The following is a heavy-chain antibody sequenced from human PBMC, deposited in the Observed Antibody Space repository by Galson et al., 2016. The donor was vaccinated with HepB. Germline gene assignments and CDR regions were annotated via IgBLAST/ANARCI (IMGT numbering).Heavy chain of an antibody. D-gene: IGHD1-26*01. CDR1: GFTFSRYA. Sequence: SLRLSCAASGFTFSRYAMTWVRQAPGKGLEWVAAITSAGDKQYYTDSVRGRFTISRDNSNNMMYLQMNSLRPEDTSVYYCARDAMGRGSGSYSAFDYWGQGALVAVSS. CDR2: ITSAGDKQ. V-gene: IGHV3-30*04. CDR3: ARDAMGRGSGSYSAFDY. J-gene: IGHJ4*02.